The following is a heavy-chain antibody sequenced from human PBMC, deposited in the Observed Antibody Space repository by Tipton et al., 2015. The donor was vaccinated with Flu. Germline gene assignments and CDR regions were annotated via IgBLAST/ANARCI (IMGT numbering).Heavy chain of an antibody. CDR1: GGSISSGRYY. CDR2: INTTGST. D-gene: IGHD6-19*01. J-gene: IGHJ5*02. CDR3: ARDYSSYWSYNWFDP. Sequence: LRLSCTVSGGSISSGRYYWSWIRQPAGKGLEWIGRINTTGSTNYNPSLKSRLTMSADTAKNQFFLRLTSVTAADSAVYYCARDYSSYWSYNWFDPWGQGTLVTVSS. V-gene: IGHV4-61*02.